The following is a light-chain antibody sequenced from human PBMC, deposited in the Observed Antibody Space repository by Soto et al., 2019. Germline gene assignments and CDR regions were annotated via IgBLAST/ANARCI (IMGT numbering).Light chain of an antibody. V-gene: IGKV3D-15*01. CDR1: QTVGSN. Sequence: EIVMTQSPATLSGSHGERATLSCRASQTVGSNLAWYQQKPGQAPRLLIYGASTRATGIAARFSGSGSGTDFTLTISRVEPEDFAVYYCQQYGSASQATFGGGTKVDVK. CDR3: QQYGSASQAT. CDR2: GAS. J-gene: IGKJ4*01.